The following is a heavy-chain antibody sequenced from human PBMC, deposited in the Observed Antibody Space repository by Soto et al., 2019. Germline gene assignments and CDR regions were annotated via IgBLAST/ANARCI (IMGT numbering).Heavy chain of an antibody. CDR3: AKESSSSSLSPIAQFDC. J-gene: IGHJ4*02. V-gene: IGHV3-23*01. D-gene: IGHD6-13*01. CDR2: ISGGGTT. Sequence: GGSLRLSCAASGFSFRSYVMSWVRQAPGKGLEWVSGISGGGTTYYADSVKGRFTISRDNSKNTLYLQMSSLRAEDAALYYCAKESSSSSLSPIAQFDCWGQGTRVTVSS. CDR1: GFSFRSYV.